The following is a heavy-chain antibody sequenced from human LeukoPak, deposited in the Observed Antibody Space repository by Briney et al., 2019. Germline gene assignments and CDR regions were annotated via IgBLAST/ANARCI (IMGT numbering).Heavy chain of an antibody. V-gene: IGHV3-7*01. CDR1: GFTFNSFW. CDR3: TRDTGCSGGTCYSFYDY. J-gene: IGHJ4*02. Sequence: GGSLRLSCAASGFTFNSFWMTWVRQAPGKGLEWVANIKEDGSEKYYVDSVKGRFTISRDNAKNSLYLQLNSLRAEGTAVYYCTRDTGCSGGTCYSFYDYWGQGTLVTVSS. CDR2: IKEDGSEK. D-gene: IGHD2-15*01.